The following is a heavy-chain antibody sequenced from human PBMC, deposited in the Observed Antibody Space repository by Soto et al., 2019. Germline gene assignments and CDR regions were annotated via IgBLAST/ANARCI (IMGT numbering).Heavy chain of an antibody. CDR1: GGFVSSTSYH. D-gene: IGHD4-17*01. J-gene: IGHJ4*02. CDR3: ARSLESTVFDF. CDR2: ISYGGTT. V-gene: IGHV4-61*01. Sequence: SETLSLTCFVSGGFVSSTSYHWNWIRQSPEKGLEWIGCISYGGTTNYNPSLGGRVTMSLDTSKNQFSMNLNSVTATDTAVYFCARSLESTVFDFWGQGSLVTVSS.